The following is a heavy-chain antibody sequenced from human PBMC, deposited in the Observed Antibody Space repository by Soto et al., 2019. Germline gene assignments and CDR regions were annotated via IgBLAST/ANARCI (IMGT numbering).Heavy chain of an antibody. CDR3: ARADIVLVPAAMKYYNWFDP. Sequence: ASVNVSCKASGYTFTSYAMHWVRQAPGQRLEWMGWINAGNGNTKYSQKFQGRVTITRDTSASTAYMELSSLRSEDTAVYYCARADIVLVPAAMKYYNWFDPWGQGTLVTVSS. CDR2: INAGNGNT. D-gene: IGHD2-2*01. V-gene: IGHV1-3*01. J-gene: IGHJ5*02. CDR1: GYTFTSYA.